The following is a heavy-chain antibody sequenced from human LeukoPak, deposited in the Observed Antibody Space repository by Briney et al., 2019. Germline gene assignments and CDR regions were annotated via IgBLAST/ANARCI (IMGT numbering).Heavy chain of an antibody. Sequence: VASVKVSCKVSGYTLTELSMHWVRQAPGKGLEWMGGFDPEDGETIYAQKFQGRVTMTEDTSTSTAYMELRSLRSDDTAVYYCVRGGGFNSGFEYWGQGTLVIVSS. CDR1: GYTLTELS. D-gene: IGHD3-10*01. CDR3: VRGGGFNSGFEY. J-gene: IGHJ4*02. CDR2: FDPEDGET. V-gene: IGHV1-24*01.